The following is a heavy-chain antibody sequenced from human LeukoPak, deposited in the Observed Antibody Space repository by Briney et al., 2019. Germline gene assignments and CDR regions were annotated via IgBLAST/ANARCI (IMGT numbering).Heavy chain of an antibody. J-gene: IGHJ4*02. CDR2: ISSSGSTI. CDR3: ARASWIQLWFAWDY. D-gene: IGHD5-18*01. CDR1: GFTFSSYE. V-gene: IGHV3-48*03. Sequence: GGSLRLSCAASGFTFSSYEMNWVRQAPGKGLEWVSYISSSGSTIYYADSVKGRFTISRDNAKNSLYLQMNSPRAEDTAVYYCARASWIQLWFAWDYWGQGTLVTVSS.